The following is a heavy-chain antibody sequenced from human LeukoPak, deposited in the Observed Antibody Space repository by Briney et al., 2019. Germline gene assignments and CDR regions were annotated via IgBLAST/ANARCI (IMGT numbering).Heavy chain of an antibody. CDR1: GFTFSSYA. Sequence: GGSLRLSCAASGFTFSSYAMSWVRQAPGKGLEWVSAISGSGGSTYYADSVKGRFTISRDNSKNTPYLQMTGLRAEDTAVYYCAKTPSTTWFDPWGQGTRATVSA. J-gene: IGHJ5*02. CDR2: ISGSGGST. CDR3: AKTPSTTWFDP. D-gene: IGHD1-26*01. V-gene: IGHV3-23*01.